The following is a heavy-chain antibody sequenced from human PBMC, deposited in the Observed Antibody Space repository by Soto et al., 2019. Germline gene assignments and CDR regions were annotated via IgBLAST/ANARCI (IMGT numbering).Heavy chain of an antibody. CDR2: IIPIFGTA. J-gene: IGHJ6*02. CDR1: GGTFSSYA. CDR3: AKADIVATITHYGMDV. Sequence: SVKVSCKASGGTFSSYAISWVRQAPGQGLEWMGGIIPIFGTANYAQKFQGRVTITADESTSTAYMELSSLRSEDTAVYYCAKADIVATITHYGMDVWGQGTTVTVSS. V-gene: IGHV1-69*13. D-gene: IGHD5-12*01.